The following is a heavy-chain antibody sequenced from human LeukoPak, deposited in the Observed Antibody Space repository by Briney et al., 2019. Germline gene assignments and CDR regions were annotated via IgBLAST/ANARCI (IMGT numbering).Heavy chain of an antibody. J-gene: IGHJ4*02. Sequence: PGGSLTLSCAASGFTFISYSRSWVRQAPGKGLDGVAAINCSGGSTYSADSVKGRFTISRDNSKNTLYLQMNSLRAEDTAVYYCAKHPRQFWSGYLLWYFDYWGQGTLVTVSS. CDR1: GFTFISYS. D-gene: IGHD3-3*02. CDR2: INCSGGST. CDR3: AKHPRQFWSGYLLWYFDY. V-gene: IGHV3-23*01.